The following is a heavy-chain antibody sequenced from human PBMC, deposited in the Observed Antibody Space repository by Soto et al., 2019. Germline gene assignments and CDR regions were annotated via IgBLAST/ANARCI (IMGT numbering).Heavy chain of an antibody. CDR1: GYSISSGYH. J-gene: IGHJ4*02. CDR3: ARGSPYDY. CDR2: VHYSGNT. V-gene: IGHV4-38-2*02. Sequence: SETLSLTCTVSGYSISSGYHWAWIRQPPGKGLEWLGSVHYSGNTYYNPSLKSRVTISADKSTSTAYLQWSSLKASDTAMYFCARGSPYDYWGQGTPVTVSS.